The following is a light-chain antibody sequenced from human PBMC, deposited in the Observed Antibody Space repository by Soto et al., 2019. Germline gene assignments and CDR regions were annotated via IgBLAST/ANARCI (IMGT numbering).Light chain of an antibody. J-gene: IGKJ5*01. V-gene: IGKV1-13*02. CDR1: QDIRGA. Sequence: IQLTQSPSSLSASVGDRVTITCRASQDIRGALAWYQQKPGKPPKLLIFDVSSLQSGVPSRFSGSGSGTDFTLTISSLQPEDFATYYCQQFNTYPITFGQGTRLEIK. CDR3: QQFNTYPIT. CDR2: DVS.